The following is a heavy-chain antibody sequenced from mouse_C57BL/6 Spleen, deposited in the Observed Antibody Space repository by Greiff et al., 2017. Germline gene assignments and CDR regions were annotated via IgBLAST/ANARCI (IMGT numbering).Heavy chain of an antibody. J-gene: IGHJ2*01. CDR1: GYTFTDHT. CDR3: ARSDTYYFDY. Sequence: VQRVESDAELVKPGASVKISCKVSGYTFTDHTIHWIKQRPEQGLEWIGYIYPRDGSTKYNEKFKGKATLTADKSSSTAYIQLNSLTSEYSAVYFCARSDTYYFDYWGQGTTLTVSS. V-gene: IGHV1-78*01. CDR2: IYPRDGST.